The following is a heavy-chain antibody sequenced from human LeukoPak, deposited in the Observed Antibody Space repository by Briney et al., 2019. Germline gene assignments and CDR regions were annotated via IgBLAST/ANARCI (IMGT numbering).Heavy chain of an antibody. Sequence: PSETLSLTCTVSDGSISSYYWSWIRQPPGKGLEWIGYIHYSGSTKYNPSLQSRVTISVDTSNNQVFPKLRSVTAADTAVYYCARGLKQWLVTDYYYYMDVWGKGTPVTVPS. V-gene: IGHV4-59*01. J-gene: IGHJ6*03. D-gene: IGHD6-19*01. CDR2: IHYSGST. CDR3: ARGLKQWLVTDYYYYMDV. CDR1: DGSISSYY.